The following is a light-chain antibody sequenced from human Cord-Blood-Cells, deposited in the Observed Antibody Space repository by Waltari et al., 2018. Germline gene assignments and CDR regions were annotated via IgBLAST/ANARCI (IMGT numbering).Light chain of an antibody. Sequence: QSALTQPRSVSGSPGQSVTISCTGTSSDVGGYNYVPWYQQHPGKAPKLMIYDVSKRPSGLPDRFSGSKSGNTASLTISGLQAEDEADYYCCSYAGSYTLVFGGGTKLTVL. J-gene: IGLJ2*01. CDR2: DVS. CDR1: SSDVGGYNY. V-gene: IGLV2-11*01. CDR3: CSYAGSYTLV.